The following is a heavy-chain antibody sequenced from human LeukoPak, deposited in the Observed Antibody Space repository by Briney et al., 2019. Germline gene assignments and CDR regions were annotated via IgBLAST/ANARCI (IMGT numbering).Heavy chain of an antibody. CDR2: VHYNGSP. J-gene: IGHJ6*03. CDR3: ARTTFWSGRSPDYHHCYMDV. D-gene: IGHD3-3*01. V-gene: IGHV4-61*01. Sequence: SQTLSLTCTVSGGSISSRSYCWSWIRQAPGKGLEWIGYVHYNGSPNYNASLKSRVTISVDASKNQFSLKVSSVSAADTAVYYCARTTFWSGRSPDYHHCYMDVWGKGTTVTVSS. CDR1: GGSISSRSYC.